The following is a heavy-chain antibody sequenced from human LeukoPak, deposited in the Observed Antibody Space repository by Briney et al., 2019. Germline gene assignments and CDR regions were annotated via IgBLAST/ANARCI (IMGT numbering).Heavy chain of an antibody. CDR3: ARELRNCGGDCSAAY. CDR1: GGSISSSNNY. Sequence: SETLSLTCTVSGGSISSSNNYWGWIRQPPGKGLEWIGSIYYNGATQYNPSLKTRVPISVDTSKNQFSLKLSSVTATTTAIYFCARELRNCGGDCSAAYWGPGTLVTVS. CDR2: IYYNGAT. J-gene: IGHJ4*02. D-gene: IGHD2-21*01. V-gene: IGHV4-39*07.